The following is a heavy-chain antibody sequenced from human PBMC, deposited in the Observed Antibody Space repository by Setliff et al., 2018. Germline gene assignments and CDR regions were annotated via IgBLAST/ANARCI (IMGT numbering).Heavy chain of an antibody. CDR2: IHQRGRT. Sequence: SETLSLTCGVSGVSITSGHYWGWIRQSPGKGLEWLATIHQRGRTYYNPSLNSRVTMSVEKSKNQFSLKLTSVTAADTAVYYCARAQVVFAISAPVWYFELWGRGTQVTVSS. V-gene: IGHV4-38-2*01. CDR3: ARAQVVFAISAPVWYFEL. D-gene: IGHD2-21*01. J-gene: IGHJ2*01. CDR1: GVSITSGHY.